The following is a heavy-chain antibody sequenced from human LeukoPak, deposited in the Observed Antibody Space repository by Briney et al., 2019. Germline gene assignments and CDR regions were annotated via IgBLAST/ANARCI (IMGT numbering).Heavy chain of an antibody. J-gene: IGHJ4*02. CDR2: IGGSNGIT. CDR3: ARNENSGWGFFDY. Sequence: GGSLRLSCAASRFTFNSYAMSWVRQAPGKGLEWVSVIGGSNGITFYEGSVKGRFTISRDNSRDTLYLQMNSLRAEDTAVYYCARNENSGWGFFDYWGQGTLVTVSS. D-gene: IGHD5-12*01. CDR1: RFTFNSYA. V-gene: IGHV3-23*01.